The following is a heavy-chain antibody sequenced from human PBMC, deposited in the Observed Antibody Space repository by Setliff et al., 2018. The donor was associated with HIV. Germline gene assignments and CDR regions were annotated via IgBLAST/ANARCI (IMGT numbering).Heavy chain of an antibody. D-gene: IGHD4-17*01. J-gene: IGHJ4*02. V-gene: IGHV3-15*01. CDR3: SRDDLYGGNSFDY. CDR1: GFTFSNVW. Sequence: GGSLRLSCAGSGFTFSNVWMSWVRQVPGKGLEWIGLIRNKNDGGTTEHAAPMKGRFTISRDDSKNTLYLQVDSLDTEDSAVYYCSRDDLYGGNSFDYWGQGTLVTVSS. CDR2: IRNKNDGGTT.